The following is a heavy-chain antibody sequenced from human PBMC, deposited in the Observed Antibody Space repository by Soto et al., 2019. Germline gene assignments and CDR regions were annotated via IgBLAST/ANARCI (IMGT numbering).Heavy chain of an antibody. J-gene: IGHJ6*02. V-gene: IGHV1-69*02. Sequence: ASVKVSCKASGGTFSSYTISWVRQAPGQGLEWMGRIIPILGIANYAQKFQGRVTITADKSTSTAYMELSSLRSEDTAVYYCAWSILGYAPYYGIDFWGQGTTVTVSS. CDR2: IIPILGIA. D-gene: IGHD5-18*01. CDR3: AWSILGYAPYYGIDF. CDR1: GGTFSSYT.